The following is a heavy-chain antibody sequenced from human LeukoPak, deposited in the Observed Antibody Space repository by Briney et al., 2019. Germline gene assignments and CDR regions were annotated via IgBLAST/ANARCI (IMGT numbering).Heavy chain of an antibody. J-gene: IGHJ4*02. CDR3: AAKKGGSYPIDF. D-gene: IGHD1-26*01. CDR1: GFTFDDYA. CDR2: ISWNSGSV. Sequence: GGSLRLSCAASGFTFDDYAMHWVRQAPGKGLEWVSGISWNSGSVAYADSVKGRFTTSRDNAKNSLYLQMNSLRLEDTALYYCAAKKGGSYPIDFWGQGTLVTVSS. V-gene: IGHV3-9*01.